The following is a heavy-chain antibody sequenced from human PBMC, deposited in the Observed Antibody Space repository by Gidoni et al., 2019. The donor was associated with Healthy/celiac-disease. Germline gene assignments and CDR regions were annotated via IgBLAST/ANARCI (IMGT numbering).Heavy chain of an antibody. D-gene: IGHD6-6*01. CDR3: ARQWSIAARGTWFDP. CDR2: IYYSGST. CDR1: GGSISSSSYD. J-gene: IGHJ5*02. V-gene: IGHV4-39*01. Sequence: QLQLQESGPGLVKPSETLSLTCTVSGGSISSSSYDWGWIRQPPGKGLEWIGSIYYSGSTYYNPSLKSRVTISVDTSKNQFSRKLSSVTAADTAVYYCARQWSIAARGTWFDPWGQGTLVTVSS.